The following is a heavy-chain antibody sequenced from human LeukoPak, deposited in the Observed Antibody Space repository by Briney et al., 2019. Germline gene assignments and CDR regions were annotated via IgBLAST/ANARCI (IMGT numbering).Heavy chain of an antibody. V-gene: IGHV4-59*08. D-gene: IGHD1-7*01. CDR1: GGSISSYY. Sequence: SETLSLTCTVSGGSISSYYWSWIRQPPGKGLEWIGYIYYSGSTNYNPSLKSRVTLSVDTSKNQFSLKLSSVTAADTAVYYCARRRYNWNYGYFDYWGQGTLVTVSS. J-gene: IGHJ4*02. CDR2: IYYSGST. CDR3: ARRRYNWNYGYFDY.